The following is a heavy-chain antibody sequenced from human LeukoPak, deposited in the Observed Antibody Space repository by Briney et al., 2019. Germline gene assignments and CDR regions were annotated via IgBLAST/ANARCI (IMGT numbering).Heavy chain of an antibody. CDR2: INHSGST. CDR3: ARCGYYDFWSGSNHKDYYGMDV. Sequence: SETLSLTCAVYGGSFSGYYWSWIRQPPGKGLEWIGEINHSGSTNYNPSLKGRVTISVDTSKNQFSLKLSSVTAADTAVYYCARCGYYDFWSGSNHKDYYGMDVWGQGTTVTVSS. J-gene: IGHJ6*02. V-gene: IGHV4-34*01. D-gene: IGHD3-3*01. CDR1: GGSFSGYY.